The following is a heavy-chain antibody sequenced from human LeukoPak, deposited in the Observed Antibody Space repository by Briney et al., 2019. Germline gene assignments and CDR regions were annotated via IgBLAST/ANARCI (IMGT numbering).Heavy chain of an antibody. D-gene: IGHD1-26*01. CDR1: GFTFSSYW. J-gene: IGHJ4*02. CDR2: INRDGSST. Sequence: GGSLRLSCAASGFTFSSYWMHWVCQAPGKGLVWVSRINRDGSSTSYADSVKGRFTISRDNAKNTLNLQMNSLRAEDMAVYYCARASGSYSFDYWGQGNLVTVSS. CDR3: ARASGSYSFDY. V-gene: IGHV3-74*01.